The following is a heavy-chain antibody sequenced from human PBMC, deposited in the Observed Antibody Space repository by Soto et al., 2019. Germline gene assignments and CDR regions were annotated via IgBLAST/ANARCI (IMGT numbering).Heavy chain of an antibody. CDR2: VNPTGST. D-gene: IGHD6-19*01. V-gene: IGHV4-34*01. CDR3: ARSREQWLVDAFDI. CDR1: GGSFSGYS. Sequence: ASETLSLTCAVYGGSFSGYSWSWIRQSPGKGLEWIGEVNPTGSTKYNPSLKSRVTISVDTSKNQFSLNLNSVTAADTALYYCARSREQWLVDAFDIWGQGTTVTVSS. J-gene: IGHJ3*02.